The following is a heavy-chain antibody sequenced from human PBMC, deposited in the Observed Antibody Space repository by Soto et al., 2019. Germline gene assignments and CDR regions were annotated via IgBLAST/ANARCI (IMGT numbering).Heavy chain of an antibody. D-gene: IGHD2-8*02. Sequence: GGSLRLSCAASGFSFSTYAMGWVRQTPGKGLEWVSSISSSGGWTSYADSVKGRFTISRDTSKSTLFLQMNSLRAGDTAVYYCLLQCNTGPCSLPPGVWGQGTLVTVSS. V-gene: IGHV3-23*01. CDR1: GFSFSTYA. J-gene: IGHJ4*02. CDR3: LLQCNTGPCSLPPGV. CDR2: ISSSGGWT.